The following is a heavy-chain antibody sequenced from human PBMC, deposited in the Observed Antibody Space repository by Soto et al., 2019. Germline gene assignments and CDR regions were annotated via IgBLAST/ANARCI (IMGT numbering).Heavy chain of an antibody. V-gene: IGHV4-59*01. CDR2: IYYSGST. J-gene: IGHJ3*02. Sequence: SETLSLTCTVSGGSISSYYWSWIRQPPGKGLEWIGYIYYSGSTNYNPSLKSRVTISVDTSKNQFSLKLSSVTAADTAVYYCARVGGWDGNDAFDIWGQGTMVT. D-gene: IGHD6-19*01. CDR1: GGSISSYY. CDR3: ARVGGWDGNDAFDI.